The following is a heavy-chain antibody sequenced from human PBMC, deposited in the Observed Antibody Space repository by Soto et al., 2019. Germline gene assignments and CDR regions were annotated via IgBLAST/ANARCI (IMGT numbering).Heavy chain of an antibody. J-gene: IGHJ4*02. Sequence: PGGSLRLSCAASGFTFNGSAMHWVRQAPGKGLEWVGRITNKADNYATVYAASVKGRFTISRDDSKNAAYLQMNSLKTEDTAVYYCTTNQETGHKPHWGQGTLVTVS. D-gene: IGHD3-9*01. CDR2: ITNKADNYAT. CDR3: TTNQETGHKPH. V-gene: IGHV3-73*01. CDR1: GFTFNGSA.